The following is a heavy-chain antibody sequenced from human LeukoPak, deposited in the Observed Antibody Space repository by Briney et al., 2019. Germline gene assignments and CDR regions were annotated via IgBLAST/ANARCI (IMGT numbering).Heavy chain of an antibody. D-gene: IGHD2-15*01. V-gene: IGHV3-7*01. Sequence: GGSLRLTCAASGFTFSSYWMSWVRQAPGKGLEWVANIKQDGSEKYYVDSVKGRFTISRDNAKNSLYLQMNSLRAEDTAVYYCARVFGYCSGGSCFYEEYFQHWGQGTLVTVSS. CDR1: GFTFSSYW. J-gene: IGHJ1*01. CDR3: ARVFGYCSGGSCFYEEYFQH. CDR2: IKQDGSEK.